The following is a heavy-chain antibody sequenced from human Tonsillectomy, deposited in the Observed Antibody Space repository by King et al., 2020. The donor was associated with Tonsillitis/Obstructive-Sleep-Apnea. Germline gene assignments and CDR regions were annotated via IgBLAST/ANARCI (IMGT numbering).Heavy chain of an antibody. CDR2: IYYSGST. J-gene: IGHJ6*03. Sequence: QLQESGPGLVKPSETLSLTCTVSGDSISSSSYYWGWIRQPPGQGLEWIGSIYYSGSTYYNPSLKSRVTISVDTSKNQFSLKLSSVTAADTAVYYCARLPRYYDSSVYYYGPSYYYYYMDVWDKGTTVTVSS. D-gene: IGHD3-22*01. V-gene: IGHV4-39*01. CDR1: GDSISSSSYY. CDR3: ARLPRYYDSSVYYYGPSYYYYYMDV.